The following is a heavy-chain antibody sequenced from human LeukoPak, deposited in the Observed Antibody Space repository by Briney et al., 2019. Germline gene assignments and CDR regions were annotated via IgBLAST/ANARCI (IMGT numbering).Heavy chain of an antibody. CDR3: ARNDYHYMDV. V-gene: IGHV4-59*01. CDR2: IYYSGST. J-gene: IGHJ6*03. CDR1: GGSISSYY. Sequence: SETLSLTCTVSGGSISSYYWSWIRQPPGKGLEWIGYIYYSGSTNYNPSLKSRVTISVDTSKNQFSLKLSSVTAADTAVYYCARNDYHYMDVWGKGTTVTISS.